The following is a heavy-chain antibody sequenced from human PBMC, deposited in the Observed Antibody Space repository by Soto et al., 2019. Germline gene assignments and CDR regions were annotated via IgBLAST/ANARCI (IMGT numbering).Heavy chain of an antibody. CDR1: GYSFSIYY. CDR2: IYPGDSET. V-gene: IGHV5-51*01. J-gene: IGHJ6*02. Sequence: GESLKISCMGSGYSFSIYYIACVRQMPGKGLELMGIIYPGDSETIYSPSFQGQVTISADKSLRTAYLQWSSLKASDTAIYYCARHHHGNYNYYGLDVWGQGTTVTVSS. CDR3: ARHHHGNYNYYGLDV.